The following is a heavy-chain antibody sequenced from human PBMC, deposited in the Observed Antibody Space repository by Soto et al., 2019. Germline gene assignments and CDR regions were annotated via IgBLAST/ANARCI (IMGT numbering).Heavy chain of an antibody. J-gene: IGHJ3*02. CDR2: IKQDGSEK. D-gene: IGHD3-10*01. V-gene: IGHV3-7*04. CDR3: ARGAGSYFRRVVGAFDI. CDR1: GFSFSSYW. Sequence: PRLSCTASGFSFSSYWMSWVRQAPGKGLEWVANIKQDGSEKYYVDSVKGRFTISRDNAKNSLYLRMNSLRAEDTAVYYCARGAGSYFRRVVGAFDIWGQGTMVTVSS.